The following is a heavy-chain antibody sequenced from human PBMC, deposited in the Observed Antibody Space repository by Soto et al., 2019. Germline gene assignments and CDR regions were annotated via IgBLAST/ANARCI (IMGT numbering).Heavy chain of an antibody. D-gene: IGHD2-15*01. CDR2: VSIGGST. CDR3: AKRRGAGGQFDY. Sequence: PVGSLRLSCAASGFTFSSYAMGWVRQGPGKGLEWVAVVSIGGSTHYADSVRGRFTISRDNSKSTLSLQMNSLTAEDTAVYFCAKRRGAGGQFDYWGQGALVTVSS. CDR1: GFTFSSYA. J-gene: IGHJ4*02. V-gene: IGHV3-23*01.